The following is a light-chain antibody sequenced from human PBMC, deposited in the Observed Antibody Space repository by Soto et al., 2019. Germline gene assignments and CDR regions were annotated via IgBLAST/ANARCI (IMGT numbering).Light chain of an antibody. V-gene: IGLV2-11*01. Sequence: QSVLTQPRSVSGSPGQSVTISCTGTSSDVGGYNYVSWYQHHPGKAPKLMIYDVSQRPSGVPDRFSGSKSGNTASLTISGLQAEDEADYYCCSYAGSYTLWVFGGGTKLTVL. J-gene: IGLJ3*02. CDR3: CSYAGSYTLWV. CDR1: SSDVGGYNY. CDR2: DVS.